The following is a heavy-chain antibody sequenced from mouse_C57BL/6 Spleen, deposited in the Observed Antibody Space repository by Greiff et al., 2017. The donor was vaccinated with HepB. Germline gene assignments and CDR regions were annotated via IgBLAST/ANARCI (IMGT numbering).Heavy chain of an antibody. CDR1: GFTFSSYA. CDR2: ISDGGSYT. CDR3: ARERELSAMDY. J-gene: IGHJ4*01. Sequence: DVQLVESGGGLVKPGGSLKLSCAASGFTFSSYAMSWVRQTPEKRLEWVATISDGGSYTYYPDNVKGRFTISRDNAKNNLYLQMSHLKSEDTAMYYCARERELSAMDYWGQGTSVTVSS. V-gene: IGHV5-4*01. D-gene: IGHD1-3*01.